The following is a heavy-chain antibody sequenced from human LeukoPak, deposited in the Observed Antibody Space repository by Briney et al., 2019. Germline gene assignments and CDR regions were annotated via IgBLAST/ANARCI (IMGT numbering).Heavy chain of an antibody. CDR1: GFTFSSYW. J-gene: IGHJ6*03. Sequence: PGGSLRLSCAASGFTFSSYWMSWVRQAPGKGLEWVANIKQDGSEKYYVDSVKGRFTISRDNAKNSLYLQMNSLRAEDTAVYYCASIPELPHYYYYMDVWGKGTTVTVSS. V-gene: IGHV3-7*01. CDR2: IKQDGSEK. D-gene: IGHD1-7*01. CDR3: ASIPELPHYYYYMDV.